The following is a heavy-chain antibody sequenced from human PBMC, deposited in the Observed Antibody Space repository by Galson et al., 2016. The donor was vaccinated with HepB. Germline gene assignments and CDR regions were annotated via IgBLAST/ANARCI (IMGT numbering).Heavy chain of an antibody. Sequence: SLRLSCAASGFTFSSYVMFWVRQAPGKGLERVSVIGGSGGSTYYADSVKGRFTISRDNSQNTLHLQMNSLRGDDTAVYYCARVVRQLLSYGMDVWGQGTTVTVSS. CDR1: GFTFSSYV. CDR3: ARVVRQLLSYGMDV. J-gene: IGHJ6*02. CDR2: IGGSGGST. D-gene: IGHD1-26*01. V-gene: IGHV3-23*01.